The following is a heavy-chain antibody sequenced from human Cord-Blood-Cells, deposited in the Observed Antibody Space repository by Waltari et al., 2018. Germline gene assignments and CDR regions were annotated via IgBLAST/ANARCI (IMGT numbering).Heavy chain of an antibody. CDR2: ISSSSSTI. CDR1: GFTFSSYS. V-gene: IGHV3-48*02. CDR3: ARGRGLGFDAFDI. Sequence: EVQLVESGGGLVQPGGSLRLACAASGFTFSSYSMHWVPQAPVKGLEWVSYISSSSSTIYYADSVKGRFTISRDNAKNSLYLQMNSLRDEDTAVYYCARGRGLGFDAFDIWGQGTMVTVSS. D-gene: IGHD3-9*01. J-gene: IGHJ3*02.